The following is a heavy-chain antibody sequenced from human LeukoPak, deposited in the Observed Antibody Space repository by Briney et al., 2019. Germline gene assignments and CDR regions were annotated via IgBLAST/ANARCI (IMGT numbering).Heavy chain of an antibody. J-gene: IGHJ4*02. D-gene: IGHD3-22*01. CDR2: INHSGST. CDR3: ARANYYDSSGYYVNFDY. CDR1: GGSFSGYY. V-gene: IGHV4-34*01. Sequence: SSETLSLTCAVYGGSFSGYYWSWIRQPPGKGLEWIGEINHSGSTNYNPSLKSRVTISVDTSKNQFSLKLSSVTAADTAVYYCARANYYDSSGYYVNFDYWGQGTLVTVSS.